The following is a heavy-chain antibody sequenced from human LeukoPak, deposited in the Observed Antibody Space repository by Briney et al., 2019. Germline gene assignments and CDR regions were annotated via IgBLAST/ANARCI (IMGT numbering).Heavy chain of an antibody. CDR1: GGTFSSYA. V-gene: IGHV1-69*04. CDR3: ARDKCGGGCYNWFDP. Sequence: ASVKVSCKASGGTFSSYAISWVRQAPGQGLEWMGRIIPIFGIANYAQKFQGRVTITADKSTSTAYMELSSLRSEDTAVYYCARDKCGGGCYNWFDPWGQGTLVTVSS. CDR2: IIPIFGIA. D-gene: IGHD2-21*02. J-gene: IGHJ5*02.